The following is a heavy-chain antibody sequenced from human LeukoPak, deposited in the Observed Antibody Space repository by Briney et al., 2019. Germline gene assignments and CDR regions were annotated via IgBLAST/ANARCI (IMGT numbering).Heavy chain of an antibody. CDR2: ISSNRSCI. Sequence: GGSLRLSCAASGFTFNSYSMNWVRQAPGKGLEWVSCISSNRSCIYYAESVRGRFTISRDNANHTLYLQMSSLRAEDTAVSYCARVPYGDYSSAYYHYYMDVWGKGTTVTVSS. J-gene: IGHJ6*03. CDR3: ARVPYGDYSSAYYHYYMDV. V-gene: IGHV3-21*01. CDR1: GFTFNSYS. D-gene: IGHD4-17*01.